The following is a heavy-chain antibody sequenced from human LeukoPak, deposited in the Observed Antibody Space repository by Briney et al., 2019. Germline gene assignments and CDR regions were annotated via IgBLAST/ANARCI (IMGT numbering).Heavy chain of an antibody. J-gene: IGHJ4*02. CDR2: INSDGSWT. CDR1: GNYW. Sequence: GGSLRLSCAASGNYWMHWVRQVPGKGLVWVSHINSDGSWTSYADSVKGRFTFSRDNAENTLFLEMSSLRVEDTAVYYCVRERNNFWSGHHSIFDSWGQGTLVTVSS. CDR3: VRERNNFWSGHHSIFDS. D-gene: IGHD3-3*01. V-gene: IGHV3-74*01.